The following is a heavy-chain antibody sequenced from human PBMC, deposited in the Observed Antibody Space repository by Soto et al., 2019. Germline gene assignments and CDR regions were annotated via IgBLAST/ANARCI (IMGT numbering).Heavy chain of an antibody. J-gene: IGHJ4*02. CDR1: GCTFSIYA. V-gene: IGHV1-69*06. Sequence: SVKVSCKASGCTFSIYAISWVRRAPGQGLEWMGGISPIFVTANYAQNFQGRVTMNADKCPSTADMEWSSQISEDTAVYYGASRAGQLPYYFDYWGKGTVVTVSS. CDR2: ISPIFVTA. D-gene: IGHD6-6*01. CDR3: ASRAGQLPYYFDY.